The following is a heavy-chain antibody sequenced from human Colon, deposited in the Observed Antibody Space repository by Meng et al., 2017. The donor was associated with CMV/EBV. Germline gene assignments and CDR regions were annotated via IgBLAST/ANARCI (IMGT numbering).Heavy chain of an antibody. CDR3: ARENKAVAGTSFDY. CDR2: ISYDGETK. CDR1: GFKFDYHT. J-gene: IGHJ4*02. V-gene: IGHV3-30*03. Sequence: GGSLRLSCAASGFKFDYHTIHWVRQAPGRGLEWVSLISYDGETKYYADSVKGRFTISRDNSENTADLQMDSLRRDDTATYYCARENKAVAGTSFDYWGPGARVTVSS. D-gene: IGHD6-19*01.